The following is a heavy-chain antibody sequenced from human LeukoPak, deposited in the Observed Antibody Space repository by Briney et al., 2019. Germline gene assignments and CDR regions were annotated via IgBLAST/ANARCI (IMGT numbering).Heavy chain of an antibody. Sequence: GGSLRLSCAASGFSVSNNYMSWVRQAPGKGLEWVSYISSSGSTIYYADSVKGRFTISRDNAKNSLYLQMNSLRAEDTAVYYCARVVGGFGELLSSLDYWGQGTLVTVPS. J-gene: IGHJ4*02. CDR1: GFSVSNNY. CDR2: ISSSGSTI. D-gene: IGHD3-10*01. V-gene: IGHV3-11*04. CDR3: ARVVGGFGELLSSLDY.